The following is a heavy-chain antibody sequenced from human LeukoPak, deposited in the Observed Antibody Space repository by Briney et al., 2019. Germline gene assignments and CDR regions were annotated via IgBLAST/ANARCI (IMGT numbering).Heavy chain of an antibody. V-gene: IGHV4-59*01. Sequence: SETLSLTCTVSGGSISSYYWSWIRQPPGKGLEWIGYIYYSGSTNYNPSLKSRVTISVDTSKNQFSLKLSSVTAADTAVYYCARDSSLYYYYGMDVWGQGTTVTVSS. CDR3: ARDSSLYYYYGMDV. CDR2: IYYSGST. CDR1: GGSISSYY. J-gene: IGHJ6*02.